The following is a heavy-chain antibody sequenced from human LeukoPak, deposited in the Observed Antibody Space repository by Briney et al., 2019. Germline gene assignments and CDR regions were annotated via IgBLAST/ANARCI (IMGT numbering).Heavy chain of an antibody. J-gene: IGHJ4*02. V-gene: IGHV3-21*05. Sequence: NPGGSLRLSCAASGFSFTGYSMTWVRQAPWKGLEWISYISAGSDYIFYADSVKGRFTISRDNAKKSVSLQMNSLRADDTAVYYCARWGLGPSFDYWGQGNLVTVAS. CDR3: ARWGLGPSFDY. CDR2: ISAGSDYI. CDR1: GFSFTGYS. D-gene: IGHD1-26*01.